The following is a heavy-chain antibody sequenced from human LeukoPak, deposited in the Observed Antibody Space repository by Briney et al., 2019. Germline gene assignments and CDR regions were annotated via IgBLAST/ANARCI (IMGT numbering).Heavy chain of an antibody. CDR1: GFTFSSYA. V-gene: IGHV3-30*04. Sequence: GGSLRLSCAASGFTFSSYAMHWVRQAPGKGLEWVAVISYDGSNKYYADSVKGRFTISRDNAKNSLYLQMNSLRAEDTAVYYCARDQAVAGNVWDYWGQGTLVTVSS. J-gene: IGHJ4*02. D-gene: IGHD6-19*01. CDR2: ISYDGSNK. CDR3: ARDQAVAGNVWDY.